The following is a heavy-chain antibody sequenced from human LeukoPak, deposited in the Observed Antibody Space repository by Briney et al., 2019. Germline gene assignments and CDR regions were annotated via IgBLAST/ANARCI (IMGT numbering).Heavy chain of an antibody. D-gene: IGHD1-26*01. CDR1: GGSISSGSYY. V-gene: IGHV4-61*02. CDR3: ARHPLSGSYYRSVDY. J-gene: IGHJ4*02. Sequence: SETLSLTCTVSGGSISSGSYYWSWIRQPAGKGLEWIGRIYTSGSTNYNPSLKSRVTISVDTSKNQFSLKLSSVTAADTAVYYCARHPLSGSYYRSVDYWGQGTLVTVSS. CDR2: IYTSGST.